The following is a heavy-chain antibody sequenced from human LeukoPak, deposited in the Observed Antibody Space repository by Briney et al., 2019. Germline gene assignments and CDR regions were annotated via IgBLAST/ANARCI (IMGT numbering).Heavy chain of an antibody. V-gene: IGHV1-18*01. CDR1: GYTFTSYG. D-gene: IGHD1-26*01. CDR2: ISAYNGNT. J-gene: IGHJ5*02. Sequence: VASVKVSCKASGYTFTSYGISWVRQAPGQGLEWMGWISAYNGNTNYAQKLQGRVTMTTDTSTSTAYMELRSLRSDDTAVYDCARDYSGSPINWFDPWGQGTLVTVSS. CDR3: ARDYSGSPINWFDP.